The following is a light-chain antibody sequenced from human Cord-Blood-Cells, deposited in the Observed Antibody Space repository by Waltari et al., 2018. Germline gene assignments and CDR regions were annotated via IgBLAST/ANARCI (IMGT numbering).Light chain of an antibody. Sequence: QSVLTQPPSVSEAPRQRVTISCSGSSSTIGNNAVNWYQQLPGKPPKLLIYYDDLLPSGGSDRFSGSKSGTSASLAISGLQSEDEADYYCAAWDDSLNGVVFGGGTKLTVL. J-gene: IGLJ2*01. CDR3: AAWDDSLNGVV. CDR2: YDD. CDR1: SSTIGNNA. V-gene: IGLV1-36*01.